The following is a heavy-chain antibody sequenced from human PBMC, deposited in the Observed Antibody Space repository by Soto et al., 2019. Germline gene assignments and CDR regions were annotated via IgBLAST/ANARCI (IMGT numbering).Heavy chain of an antibody. J-gene: IGHJ4*02. CDR2: ISGSGGST. V-gene: IGHV3-23*01. D-gene: IGHD5-18*01. Sequence: PGGSLRLSCAASGFTFSSYAMSWVRQAPGKGLEWVSAISGSGGSTYYADSVKGRFTISRDNSKNTLYLQMNSLRAEDTAVYYCAKDEITLRIQLWYGGLDYWGQGTLVTVSS. CDR3: AKDEITLRIQLWYGGLDY. CDR1: GFTFSSYA.